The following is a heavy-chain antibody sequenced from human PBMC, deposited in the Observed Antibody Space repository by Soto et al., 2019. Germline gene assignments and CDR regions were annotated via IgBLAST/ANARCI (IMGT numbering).Heavy chain of an antibody. V-gene: IGHV1-46*01. CDR3: ARAPRDTARENWFDP. Sequence: QVQLVQSGAEVKKPGASVKVSCKASGYTFTSYYMHCVRQAPGQGLDWMGIINPSGGSTSYAQKFQARVTMNWYTCTSTGYMELSSLRSEDTAGYYCARAPRDTARENWFDPCGQGTLVTVSS. J-gene: IGHJ5*02. CDR2: INPSGGST. CDR1: GYTFTSYY. D-gene: IGHD5-18*01.